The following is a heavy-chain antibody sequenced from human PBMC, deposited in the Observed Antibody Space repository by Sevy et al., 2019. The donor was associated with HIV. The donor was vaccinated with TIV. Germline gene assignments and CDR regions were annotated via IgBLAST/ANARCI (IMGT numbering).Heavy chain of an antibody. CDR2: ISGPGLST. CDR3: AKALNPALESMIEVILRTLKGFDV. J-gene: IGHJ3*01. CDR1: GFTFNTHA. D-gene: IGHD3-22*01. V-gene: IGHV3-23*01. Sequence: GGSLRLSCTASGFTFNTHAMTWVRQAPGKGLEWVSVISGPGLSTYYADSLKGRFTISRDNSQNTLYLQMNSLRVDDTATYYGAKALNPALESMIEVILRTLKGFDVWGQGTMVTVSS.